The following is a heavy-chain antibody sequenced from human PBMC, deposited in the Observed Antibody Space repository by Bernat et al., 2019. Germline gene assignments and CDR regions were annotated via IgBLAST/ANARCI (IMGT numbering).Heavy chain of an antibody. CDR3: TEDRSTVTTLVY. Sequence: EVQLVESGGGLVKPGGSLRLSCAASGFTFSNAWMSWVRQAPGKGLEWVGRIKSKTDGGTTDYAAPVKGRFTISRDDSKNTLYLQMNSLKTEDTAVYYCTEDRSTVTTLVYWGQGTLVTVSS. V-gene: IGHV3-15*01. J-gene: IGHJ4*02. CDR2: IKSKTDGGTT. CDR1: GFTFSNAW. D-gene: IGHD4-17*01.